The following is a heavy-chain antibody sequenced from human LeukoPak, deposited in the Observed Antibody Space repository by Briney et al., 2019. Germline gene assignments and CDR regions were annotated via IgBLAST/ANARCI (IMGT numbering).Heavy chain of an antibody. Sequence: GGSLRLSCAASGFTFSSYEMNWVRQAPGKGLEWVSYISSSGSTIYYADSMKGRFTISRDNAKNSLYLQMNCLRAEDTAVYYCAILPVEMATMFDYWGQGTLVTVSS. CDR2: ISSSGSTI. J-gene: IGHJ4*02. D-gene: IGHD5-24*01. CDR3: AILPVEMATMFDY. V-gene: IGHV3-48*03. CDR1: GFTFSSYE.